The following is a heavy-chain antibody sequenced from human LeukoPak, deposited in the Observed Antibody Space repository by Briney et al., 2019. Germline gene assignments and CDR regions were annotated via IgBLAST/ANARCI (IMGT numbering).Heavy chain of an antibody. CDR3: ARDKSSGYYYFDY. CDR1: GFSFSSYA. Sequence: GGSLRLSCAASGFSFSSYAMSWVRQAPGKGLEWVSAISGSGDSTYYADSVKGRFTISRDNSKNTLYLQMNSLRAGDTALYYCARDKSSGYYYFDYWGQGTLVTVSS. V-gene: IGHV3-23*01. D-gene: IGHD3-22*01. J-gene: IGHJ4*02. CDR2: ISGSGDST.